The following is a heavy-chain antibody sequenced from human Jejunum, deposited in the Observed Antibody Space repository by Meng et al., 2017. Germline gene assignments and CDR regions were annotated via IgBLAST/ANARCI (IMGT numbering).Heavy chain of an antibody. D-gene: IGHD4-17*01. CDR1: CSSISLHNFY. J-gene: IGHJ4*02. CDR2: IYYSGST. Sequence: RLTESSPVLFKPSQTRSLTFPGTCSSISLHNFYWTWIRQHPGKGLEWIGYIYYSGSTYYNPSLKSRVSISVDTSENQFSLKLSSVTAADTALYYCAREATSTVTFDYWGQGTLVTVSS. CDR3: AREATSTVTFDY. V-gene: IGHV4-31*03.